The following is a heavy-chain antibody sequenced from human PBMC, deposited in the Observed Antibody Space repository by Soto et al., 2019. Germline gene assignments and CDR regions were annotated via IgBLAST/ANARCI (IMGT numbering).Heavy chain of an antibody. D-gene: IGHD4-17*01. CDR1: GYTFTGYY. CDR3: ASEGVDDGFYGAFDI. J-gene: IGHJ3*02. CDR2: INAYNGNT. V-gene: IGHV1-18*04. Sequence: ASVKVSCKASGYTFTGYYMHWVRQAPGQGLEWMGWINAYNGNTNYAQKLQGRVTMTTDTSTSTAYMELRSLRSDDTAVYYCASEGVDDGFYGAFDIWGQGPMVTVSS.